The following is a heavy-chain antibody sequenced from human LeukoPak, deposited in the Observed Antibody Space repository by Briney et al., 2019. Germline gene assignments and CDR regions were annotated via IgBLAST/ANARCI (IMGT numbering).Heavy chain of an antibody. V-gene: IGHV3-15*01. Sequence: GGSLRLSCAASGLSFSNAWVSWVRQAPGKGLEWVGRIKSTTDGETTNYAEPVRGRFTISRDDSKSAVYLQMNSLKIEDTAVYYCTTDLGTYYHGSQRLIPIDYWGQGTLVTVSS. CDR3: TTDLGTYYHGSQRLIPIDY. CDR1: GLSFSNAW. CDR2: IKSTTDGETT. D-gene: IGHD3-10*01. J-gene: IGHJ4*02.